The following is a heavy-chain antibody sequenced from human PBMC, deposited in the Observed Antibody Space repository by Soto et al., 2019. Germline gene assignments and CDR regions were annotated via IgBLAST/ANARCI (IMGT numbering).Heavy chain of an antibody. CDR3: AKGFERFLEWLPLGGYYYYMEV. D-gene: IGHD3-3*01. Sequence: PGGSLRLSCAASGFTFSSYAMSWVRQAPGKGLERVSAISGSGGSTYYADSVKGRFTISRDNSKNTLYLQMNSLRAEDTAVYYYAKGFERFLEWLPLGGYYYYMEVWGKGTTVTVSS. CDR1: GFTFSSYA. J-gene: IGHJ6*03. CDR2: ISGSGGST. V-gene: IGHV3-23*01.